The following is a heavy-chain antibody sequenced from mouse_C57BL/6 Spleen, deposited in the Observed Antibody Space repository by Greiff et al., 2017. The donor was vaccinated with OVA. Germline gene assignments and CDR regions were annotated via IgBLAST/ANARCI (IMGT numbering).Heavy chain of an antibody. J-gene: IGHJ4*01. V-gene: IGHV1-61*01. D-gene: IGHD2-1*01. CDR1: GYTFTSYW. Sequence: QVQLQQPGAELVRPGSSVKLSCKASGYTFTSYWMDWVKQRPGQGLEWIGNIYPSDSETHYNQKFKDKATLTVDKSSSTAYMQLSSLTSEDSAVYYCARDYGNPMDYWGQGTSVTVSS. CDR3: ARDYGNPMDY. CDR2: IYPSDSET.